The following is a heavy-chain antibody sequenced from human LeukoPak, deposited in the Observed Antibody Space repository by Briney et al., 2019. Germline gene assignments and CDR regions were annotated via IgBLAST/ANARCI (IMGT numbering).Heavy chain of an antibody. Sequence: GGSLRLSCVVSGFTFRNYYMSWIRQAPGKGLEWVSYISSSGDDTDYAGPVKGRFTISRDNAKNSVYLQMTSLRVEDTAMYYCARAFHWGQGTLVTVST. J-gene: IGHJ4*02. CDR2: ISSSGDDT. V-gene: IGHV3-11*04. D-gene: IGHD2/OR15-2a*01. CDR1: GFTFRNYY. CDR3: ARAFH.